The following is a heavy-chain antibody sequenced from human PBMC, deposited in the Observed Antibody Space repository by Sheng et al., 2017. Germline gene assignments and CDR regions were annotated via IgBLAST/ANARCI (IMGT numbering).Heavy chain of an antibody. V-gene: IGHV3-72*01. CDR2: IRNKANGYST. Sequence: EVQLVESGGGLVQPGGCLRLSRAASGFTFSDHYMDWVRQAPGRGLEWVGRIRNKANGYSTEYAASVKGRFTISRDESKNSVYLQMNSLKTEDTAVYYCARAESNPSDFYMDVWGKGTTVTVSS. CDR1: GFTFSDHY. CDR3: ARAESNPSDFYMDV. D-gene: IGHD4-4*01. J-gene: IGHJ6*03.